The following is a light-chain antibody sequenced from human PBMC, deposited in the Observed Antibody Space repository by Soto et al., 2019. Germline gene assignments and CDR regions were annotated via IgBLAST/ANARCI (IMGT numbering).Light chain of an antibody. CDR1: TSNVGNNF. V-gene: IGLV1-51*02. CDR3: GAWDSSLRGV. CDR2: ENN. J-gene: IGLJ3*02. Sequence: QSVLMQPPSVSAAPGQKVTISCSGSTSNVGNNFVSWYQQLPGTAPKLLIYENNRRPSGIPDRFSGSKSDTSATLGIAGLQTGDEAEYYCGAWDSSLRGVFGGGTKLTVL.